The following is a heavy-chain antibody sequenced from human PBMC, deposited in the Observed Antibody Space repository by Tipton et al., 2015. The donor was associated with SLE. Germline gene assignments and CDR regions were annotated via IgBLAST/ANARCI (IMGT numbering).Heavy chain of an antibody. J-gene: IGHJ4*02. CDR3: ARDEYRYDTTGYHLLGHFDF. CDR1: GGSINSYY. V-gene: IGHV4-4*08. Sequence: TLSLTCTVSGGSINSYYWSWLRQSPGKGLEWIGYVYPSGTTNYNPSLKSRVTMSVDTSKNQFSLNLSSVIAADTAVYYCARDEYRYDTTGYHLLGHFDFWGQGTLVTVSS. CDR2: VYPSGTT. D-gene: IGHD3-22*01.